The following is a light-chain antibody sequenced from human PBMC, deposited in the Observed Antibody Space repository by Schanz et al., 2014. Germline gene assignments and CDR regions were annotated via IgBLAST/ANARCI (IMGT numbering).Light chain of an antibody. CDR3: SSYTSSPSWV. Sequence: QSALTQPASVSGSPGQSITISCTGTSSDVGGYNYVSWYQQHAGRAPKLMLYDVSNRPSGVSNRFSGSKSGNTASLTISGLQAEDEADYYCSSYTSSPSWVFGGGTKLTVL. CDR1: SSDVGGYNY. CDR2: DVS. V-gene: IGLV2-14*01. J-gene: IGLJ3*02.